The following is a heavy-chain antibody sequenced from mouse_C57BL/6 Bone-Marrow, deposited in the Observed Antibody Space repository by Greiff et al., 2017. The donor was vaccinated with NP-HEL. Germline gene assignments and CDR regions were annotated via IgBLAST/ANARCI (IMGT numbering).Heavy chain of an antibody. J-gene: IGHJ2*01. CDR3: ARHYYGSSYRYFDY. CDR2: IYPRSGNT. CDR1: GYTFTSYG. D-gene: IGHD1-1*01. V-gene: IGHV1-81*01. Sequence: QVQLQQSGAELARPGASVKLSCKASGYTFTSYGISWVKQRTGQGLEWIGEIYPRSGNTYYNEKFKGKATLTADKSSSTAYMELRSLTSEDSAVYFCARHYYGSSYRYFDYWGQGTTLTVSS.